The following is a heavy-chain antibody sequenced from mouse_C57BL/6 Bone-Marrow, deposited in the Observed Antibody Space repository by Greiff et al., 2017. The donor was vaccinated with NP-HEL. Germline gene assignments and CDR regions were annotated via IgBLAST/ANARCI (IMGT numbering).Heavy chain of an antibody. Sequence: DVQLVESGGDLVKPGGSLKLSCAASGFTFSSYGMSWVRQTPDKRLAWVATISSGGSYTYYPDSVTGRFTISRDNAKNTLYLQMSSLKSEDTAMYYCARRGYYAMDYWGQGTSVTVSS. CDR1: GFTFSSYG. J-gene: IGHJ4*01. V-gene: IGHV5-6*01. CDR2: ISSGGSYT. CDR3: ARRGYYAMDY.